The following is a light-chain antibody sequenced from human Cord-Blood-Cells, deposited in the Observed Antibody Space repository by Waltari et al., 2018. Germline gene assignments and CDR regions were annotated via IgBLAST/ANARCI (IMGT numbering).Light chain of an antibody. CDR1: QSISSW. J-gene: IGKJ1*01. V-gene: IGKV1-5*03. Sequence: DIQMTQSPSTLSASVGDRVTITCRASQSISSWLAWYQQKPGKAPKLLIYKASSLESGVPSRLSGSGFGTEITLTISGLQPDDFATYYCQQYNSYSTFGQGTKVEIK. CDR3: QQYNSYST. CDR2: KAS.